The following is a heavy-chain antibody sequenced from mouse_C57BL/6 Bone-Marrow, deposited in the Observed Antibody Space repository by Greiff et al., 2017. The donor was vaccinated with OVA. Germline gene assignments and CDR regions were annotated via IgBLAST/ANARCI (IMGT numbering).Heavy chain of an antibody. Sequence: EVKVVESGGGLVKPGGSLKLSCAASGFTFSSYAMSWVRQTPEKRLEWVATISDGGSYTYYPDNVKGRFTISRDNAKNNLYLQMSHLKSEDTAMYYCARELKDYDVGDYWGQGTTLTVSS. J-gene: IGHJ2*01. D-gene: IGHD2-4*01. CDR1: GFTFSSYA. V-gene: IGHV5-4*01. CDR3: ARELKDYDVGDY. CDR2: ISDGGSYT.